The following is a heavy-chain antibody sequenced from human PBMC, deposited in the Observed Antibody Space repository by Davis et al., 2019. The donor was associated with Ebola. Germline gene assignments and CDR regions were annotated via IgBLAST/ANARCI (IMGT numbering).Heavy chain of an antibody. V-gene: IGHV3-33*03. D-gene: IGHD5-18*01. J-gene: IGHJ6*02. Sequence: GESLKISCAASGFTFSSYGMHWVRQAPGKGLEWVAVIWYDGSNKYYADSVKGRFTISRDNAKNSLYLQMNSLRAEDTAVYYCATDTAMVYYYGMDVWGQGTTVTVSS. CDR2: IWYDGSNK. CDR3: ATDTAMVYYYGMDV. CDR1: GFTFSSYG.